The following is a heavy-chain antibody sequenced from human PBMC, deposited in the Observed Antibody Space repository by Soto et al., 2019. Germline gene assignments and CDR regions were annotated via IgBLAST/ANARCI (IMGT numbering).Heavy chain of an antibody. V-gene: IGHV5-10-1*01. CDR2: IDPSDSYT. CDR1: GFSFTSYW. D-gene: IGHD2-2*01. CDR3: ARSSKGYCSSTSCYGAYYYYYYGMDV. Sequence: ESLKISCKGSGFSFTSYWISWVRQMPGKGLEWMGRIDPSDSYTNYSPSFQGHVTISADKSISTAYLQWSSLKASDTAMYYCARSSKGYCSSTSCYGAYYYYYYGMDVWGQGTTVTVSS. J-gene: IGHJ6*02.